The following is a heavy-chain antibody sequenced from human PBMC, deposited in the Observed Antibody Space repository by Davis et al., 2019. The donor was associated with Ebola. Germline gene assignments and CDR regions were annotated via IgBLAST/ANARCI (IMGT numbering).Heavy chain of an antibody. J-gene: IGHJ6*04. Sequence: GGSLRLSCLASGFTFRSYAMHWVRRAPGKGLEYVAGMTGDGDNTYHADSVKGRFSISRDNSKKTLYLQMNSLRAEDTAVYYCAKSGLSFGVVKYHYGMDVWGKGTTVTVSS. CDR1: GFTFRSYA. CDR3: AKSGLSFGVVKYHYGMDV. CDR2: MTGDGDNT. D-gene: IGHD3-3*01. V-gene: IGHV3-64*04.